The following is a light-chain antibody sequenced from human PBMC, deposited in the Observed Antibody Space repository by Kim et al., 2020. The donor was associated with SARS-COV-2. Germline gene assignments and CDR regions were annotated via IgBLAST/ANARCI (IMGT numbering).Light chain of an antibody. Sequence: QLVLTQSPSASASLGASVKLTCTRSSGHSSYANAWHQQQPEKGPRYLMKLNSDGSHSKGDGIPDRFSGSGSGAERSLTISSLQSEAEADYYCQTWGTGNWVFGGGTQLTVL. V-gene: IGLV4-69*01. CDR2: LNSDGSH. J-gene: IGLJ3*02. CDR3: QTWGTGNWV. CDR1: SGHSSYA.